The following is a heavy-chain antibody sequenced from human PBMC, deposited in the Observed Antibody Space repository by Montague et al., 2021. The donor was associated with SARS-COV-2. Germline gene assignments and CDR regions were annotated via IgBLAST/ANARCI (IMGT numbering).Heavy chain of an antibody. D-gene: IGHD5-12*01. CDR1: GFTFSSYA. Sequence: SLRLSCAASGFTFSSYAMHWVRQAPGKGLEWVAVISYDGSNKYYADSVKGRFTISRDNSKNTLYLQMNSLRAEDTAVYYCASSRWLRLLTSPLGYWGQGTLVTVSS. J-gene: IGHJ4*02. CDR2: ISYDGSNK. CDR3: ASSRWLRLLTSPLGY. V-gene: IGHV3-30-3*01.